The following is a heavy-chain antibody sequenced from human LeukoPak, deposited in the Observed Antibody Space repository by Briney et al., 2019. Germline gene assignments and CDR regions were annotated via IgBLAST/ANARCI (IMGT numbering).Heavy chain of an antibody. CDR1: GFTFSSYA. D-gene: IGHD4-17*01. CDR3: AKVNGDYGRNWFDP. V-gene: IGHV3-23*01. Sequence: GGSLRLSCAASGFTFSSYAMSWVRQAPGKGLEWVSAISGSGGSTYYADSVKGRFTISRDNSKNTLYLQMNSLRAEDTAVYHCAKVNGDYGRNWFDPWGQGTLVTVSS. CDR2: ISGSGGST. J-gene: IGHJ5*02.